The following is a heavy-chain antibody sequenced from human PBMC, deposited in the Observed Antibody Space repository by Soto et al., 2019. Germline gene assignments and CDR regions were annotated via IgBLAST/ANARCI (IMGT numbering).Heavy chain of an antibody. CDR2: IDPSDSYT. D-gene: IGHD5-12*01. J-gene: IGHJ6*02. CDR3: AFAHVDIHYYYGMDV. Sequence: GESLKISCKGSGYSFTSYWISWVRQMPGKGLEWMGRIDPSDSYTNYSPSFQGHVTISADKSISTAYLQWSSLKASDTAMYYCAFAHVDIHYYYGMDVWSQGTTVTVSS. CDR1: GYSFTSYW. V-gene: IGHV5-10-1*01.